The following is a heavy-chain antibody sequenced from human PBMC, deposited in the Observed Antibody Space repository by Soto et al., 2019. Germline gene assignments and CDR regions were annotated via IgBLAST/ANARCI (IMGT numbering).Heavy chain of an antibody. D-gene: IGHD5-18*01. J-gene: IGHJ3*01. V-gene: IGHV3-48*02. CDR2: ISNSSRTI. CDR3: TRDRGPRIQIQDAFDS. Sequence: GGSLRLSCVVSGFNFSDYSMNWVRQAPGKGPEWISYISNSSRTIYYSDSVKGRVIFSRDNAKNSLYLQMNSLRDEDTAGYYCTRDRGPRIQIQDAFDSWGQGTMVTVSS. CDR1: GFNFSDYS.